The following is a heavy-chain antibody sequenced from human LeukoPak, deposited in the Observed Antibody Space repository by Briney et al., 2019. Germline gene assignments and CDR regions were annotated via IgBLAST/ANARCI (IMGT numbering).Heavy chain of an antibody. V-gene: IGHV4-30-2*01. CDR2: FYHSGST. CDR1: GGSISSGSGAYS. CDR3: ARGRAFDI. J-gene: IGHJ3*02. Sequence: SETLSLTCAVSGGSISSGSGAYSWSWIRQPPGKGLEWIGYFYHSGSTYYNPSLKSRVTISVDRSKNQFSLKLSSVTAADTAVYYCARGRAFDIWGQGTMVTVSS.